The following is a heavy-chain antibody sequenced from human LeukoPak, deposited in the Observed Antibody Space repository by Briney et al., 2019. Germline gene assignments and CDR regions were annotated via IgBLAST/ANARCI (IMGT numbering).Heavy chain of an antibody. CDR2: TYHSGST. D-gene: IGHD1-14*01. J-gene: IGHJ6*03. CDR3: ARAPNTGNDYYYHLDV. Sequence: PSETLSLTCTVSGGSIISSYYWCWIRQPPGGGLEWIGFTYHSGSTNYNPSLRSRVTISVDTSKKQFSLKLRSVTAADTAVYYCARAPNTGNDYYYHLDVWGKGTTVTVSS. V-gene: IGHV4-59*01. CDR1: GGSIISSYY.